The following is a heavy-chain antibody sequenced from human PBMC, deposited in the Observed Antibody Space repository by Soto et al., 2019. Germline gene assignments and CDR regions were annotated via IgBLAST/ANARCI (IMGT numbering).Heavy chain of an antibody. J-gene: IGHJ4*02. D-gene: IGHD3-10*01. CDR3: ATGLSNYYPSGSPHSDS. CDR1: GYTLTELS. V-gene: IGHV1-24*01. Sequence: QVQLVQSGAEVKKPGASVKVSCKASGYTLTELSMHWVRQAPGKGLEWMGGFDPDDDETIYAEKFQGRVTMTEDASTDTAFMELSSLRSEDTAVYYCATGLSNYYPSGSPHSDSWGKGTLVTVSS. CDR2: FDPDDDET.